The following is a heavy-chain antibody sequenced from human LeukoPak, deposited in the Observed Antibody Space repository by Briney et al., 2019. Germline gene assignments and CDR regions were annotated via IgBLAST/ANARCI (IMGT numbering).Heavy chain of an antibody. CDR1: GDSISSYY. Sequence: PSETLSLTCPVSGDSISSYYWYWFRQHPGKELEWIACIYYSGITHYNPSLKSRVTISLDTSKNQFSLRLSSVTAADTAVYYCARELKSLYDSSDDWFDPWGQGTLVTVSS. D-gene: IGHD3-22*01. V-gene: IGHV4-59*12. CDR2: IYYSGIT. CDR3: ARELKSLYDSSDDWFDP. J-gene: IGHJ5*02.